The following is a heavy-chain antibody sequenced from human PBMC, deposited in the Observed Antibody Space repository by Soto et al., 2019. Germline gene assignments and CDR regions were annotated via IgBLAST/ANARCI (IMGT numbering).Heavy chain of an antibody. CDR1: GYTFTSYA. D-gene: IGHD2-15*01. V-gene: IGHV1-3*01. CDR2: INAGNGNT. CDR3: ARDRGCSGGSCYKGYFDY. Sequence: GASVKVSCKASGYTFTSYAMHWVRQAPGQRLEWMGWINAGNGNTKYSQKFQGRVTITRDTSASTAYMELSSLRSEDTAVYYCARDRGCSGGSCYKGYFDYWGQGTLVTVSS. J-gene: IGHJ4*02.